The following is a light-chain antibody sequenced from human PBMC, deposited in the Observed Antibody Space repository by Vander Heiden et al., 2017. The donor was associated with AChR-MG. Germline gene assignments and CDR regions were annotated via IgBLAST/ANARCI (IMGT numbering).Light chain of an antibody. Sequence: DIQMTPSPSSLSASVGDRVTITCRASRSISSYLNWYLQKPGKAPKLLIFAASSLQSGVPSRFSGSGSGTDFTLTISSLQPEDFATYYCQQSYSTPLTFGGGTKVEIK. CDR1: RSISSY. CDR3: QQSYSTPLT. V-gene: IGKV1-39*01. CDR2: AAS. J-gene: IGKJ4*01.